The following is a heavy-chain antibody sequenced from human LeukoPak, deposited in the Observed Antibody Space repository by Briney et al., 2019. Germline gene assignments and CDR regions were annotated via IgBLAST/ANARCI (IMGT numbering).Heavy chain of an antibody. D-gene: IGHD6-6*01. J-gene: IGHJ4*02. CDR2: IYYSGST. CDR3: ASPPGGSSYDGYFDY. CDR1: GGSISSGDYY. Sequence: SQTLFLTCTVSGGSISSGDYYWSWIRQPPGKGLEWIGYIYYSGSTYYNPSLKSRVTISVDTSKNQFSLRLSSVTAADTAVYYCASPPGGSSYDGYFDYWGQGTLVTVSS. V-gene: IGHV4-30-4*08.